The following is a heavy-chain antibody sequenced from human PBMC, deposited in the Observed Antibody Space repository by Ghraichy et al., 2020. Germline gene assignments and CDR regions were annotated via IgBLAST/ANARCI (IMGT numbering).Heavy chain of an antibody. J-gene: IGHJ4*02. CDR2: IYYSGNT. Sequence: SQTLSLTCPVSGHSITTSYWSWIRQPPGKGLEWIGYIYYSGNTNYNPSLKSRVTISVDTSTRQFSLKLTSVTSADTAVYYCARIRRDGFNPYGESDFWGQGALVTVSS. V-gene: IGHV4-59*01. D-gene: IGHD5-24*01. CDR1: GHSITTSY. CDR3: ARIRRDGFNPYGESDF.